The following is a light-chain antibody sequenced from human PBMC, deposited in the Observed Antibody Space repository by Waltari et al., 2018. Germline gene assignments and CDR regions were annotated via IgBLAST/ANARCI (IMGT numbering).Light chain of an antibody. V-gene: IGLV9-49*01. Sequence: QTVLPQPPSASASLGASVTLTCTLSSGHSTYKVDWYQQRPGKGPRFVMRVGTGGIVGSKGDGIPDRFSVLGSGLNRYLTIKNIQEEDESDYHCGADHGSGSNFVWVFGGGTKLTVL. CDR2: VGTGGIVG. CDR3: GADHGSGSNFVWV. CDR1: SGHSTYK. J-gene: IGLJ3*02.